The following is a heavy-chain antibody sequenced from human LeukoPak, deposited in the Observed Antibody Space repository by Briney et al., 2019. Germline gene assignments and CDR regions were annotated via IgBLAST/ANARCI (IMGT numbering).Heavy chain of an antibody. J-gene: IGHJ4*02. V-gene: IGHV3-21*01. CDR1: GFTFSSYS. CDR2: ISSSSSYI. CDR3: APDHGSGSYSFDY. Sequence: GGSLRLSCAASGFTFSSYSMNWVRQAPGKGLEWVSSISSSSSYIYYADSVKGRFTISRDNAKNSLYLQMNSLRAEDTAVYYCAPDHGSGSYSFDYWGQGTLVTVSS. D-gene: IGHD3-10*01.